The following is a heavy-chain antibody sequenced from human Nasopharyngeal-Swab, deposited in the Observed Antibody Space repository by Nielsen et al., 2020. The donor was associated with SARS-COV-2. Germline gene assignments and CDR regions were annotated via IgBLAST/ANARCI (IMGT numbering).Heavy chain of an antibody. CDR3: AHKPSLLWFGRYGMDV. J-gene: IGHJ6*02. V-gene: IGHV2-5*01. CDR1: GFSLSTGAVG. Sequence: SGSPLVTPTQTLTLTCTFSGFSLSTGAVGVGWFRQPPGKALEWHALIYWNDDKRYSPSLKRRLTITKDTSKDQVVLTMTNMDPVDTATYYCAHKPSLLWFGRYGMDVWGQGTTVTVSS. CDR2: IYWNDDK. D-gene: IGHD3-10*01.